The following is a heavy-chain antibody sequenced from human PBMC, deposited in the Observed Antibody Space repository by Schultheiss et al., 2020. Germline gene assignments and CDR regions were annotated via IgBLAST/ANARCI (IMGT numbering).Heavy chain of an antibody. V-gene: IGHV4-34*01. Sequence: SETLSLTCAVYGGSFSGYYWSWIRQPPGKGLEWIGEINHSGSTNYNPSLKSRVTISVDTSKNQFSLKLSSVTAADTAVYYCASGYSGYDYDLLFDYWGQGTLVTVSS. J-gene: IGHJ4*02. CDR2: INHSGST. D-gene: IGHD5-12*01. CDR3: ASGYSGYDYDLLFDY. CDR1: GGSFSGYY.